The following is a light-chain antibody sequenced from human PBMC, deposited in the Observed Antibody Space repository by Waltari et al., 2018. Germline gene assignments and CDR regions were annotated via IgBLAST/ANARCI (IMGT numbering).Light chain of an antibody. CDR1: RDISGP. V-gene: IGKV1-27*01. J-gene: IGKJ4*01. CDR3: QEYKTTPLT. CDR2: AAY. Sequence: DLQMTKSPASLSASVGRRVTITSRRSRDISGPLAWYQHKPGKGPKLLIYAAYPLQFGVPSRFSATGSGTEFTLTVSGLQPEDVAIYYCQEYKTTPLTFGGGTKVEI.